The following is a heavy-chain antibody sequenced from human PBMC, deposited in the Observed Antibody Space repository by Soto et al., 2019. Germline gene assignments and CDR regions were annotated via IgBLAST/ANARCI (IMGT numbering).Heavy chain of an antibody. CDR1: GYTFITYF. CDR2: INPSRGTT. J-gene: IGHJ5*02. CDR3: ARSYISSSYWFDP. D-gene: IGHD6-6*01. V-gene: IGHV1-46*03. Sequence: ASVKVSCKASGYTFITYFMHWVRQAPGQGLEWMGVINPSRGTTSYAQKFHDRVTMTRDTSASTVYMELSSLRSDDTAMYYCARSYISSSYWFDPWGQGTLVTVSS.